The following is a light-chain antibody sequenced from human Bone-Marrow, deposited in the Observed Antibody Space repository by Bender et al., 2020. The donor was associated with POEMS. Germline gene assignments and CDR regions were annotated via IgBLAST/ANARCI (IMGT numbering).Light chain of an antibody. CDR3: CSYAGSHILV. Sequence: QSALTQPPSASGSPGQSITISCTRTSSDVGGLDYVSWYQQHPGKAPKLMIFEDHKRPSGVSNRFSASKSGNTASLTISGLQTEDEADYYCCSYAGSHILVFGGGTKLTVL. CDR1: SSDVGGLDY. CDR2: EDH. V-gene: IGLV2-23*01. J-gene: IGLJ3*02.